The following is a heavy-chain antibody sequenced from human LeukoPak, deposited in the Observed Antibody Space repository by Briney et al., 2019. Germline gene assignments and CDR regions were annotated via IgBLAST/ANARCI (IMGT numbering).Heavy chain of an antibody. D-gene: IGHD3-10*01. CDR3: ARDIGRFGELFSDY. CDR1: GGSISSGSYY. J-gene: IGHJ4*02. V-gene: IGHV4-61*02. CDR2: ICTSGST. Sequence: SQTLSLTCTVSGGSISSGSYYWSWIRQPAGKGLEWIGRICTSGSTNYNPSLKSRVTISVDTSKNQFSLKLSSVTAADTAVYYCARDIGRFGELFSDYWGQGTLVTVSS.